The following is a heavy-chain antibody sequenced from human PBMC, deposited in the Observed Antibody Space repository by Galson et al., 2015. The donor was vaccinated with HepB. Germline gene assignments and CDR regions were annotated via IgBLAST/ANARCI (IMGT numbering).Heavy chain of an antibody. CDR3: ARRTVDDAFDI. Sequence: SCKASGGTFSSYTISWVRQAPGQGLEWMGRIIPILGIANYAQEFQGRVTITADKSTSTAYMELSSLRSEDTAVYYCARRTVDDAFDIWGQGTMVTVSS. J-gene: IGHJ3*02. CDR2: IIPILGIA. CDR1: GGTFSSYT. V-gene: IGHV1-69*02. D-gene: IGHD5-24*01.